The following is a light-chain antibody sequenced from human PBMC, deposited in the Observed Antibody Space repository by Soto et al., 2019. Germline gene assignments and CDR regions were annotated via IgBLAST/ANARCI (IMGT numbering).Light chain of an antibody. V-gene: IGKV3-15*01. J-gene: IGKJ1*01. CDR2: GAS. CDR1: QSVRSS. CDR3: QQYNNWWT. Sequence: EIVMTQSPATLSVSPGERVTLSCRASQSVRSSLAWYQQKPGQAPRLLIYGASTRAIGIPARFSGSGSETEFTLTISSLQSEDFAVYYCQQYNNWWTFGQGTKVEIK.